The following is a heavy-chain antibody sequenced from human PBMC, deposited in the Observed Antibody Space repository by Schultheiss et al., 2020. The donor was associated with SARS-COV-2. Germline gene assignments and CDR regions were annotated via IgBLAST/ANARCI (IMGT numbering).Heavy chain of an antibody. CDR3: ARGAAAAGILSWFDP. CDR1: GGSISSYY. D-gene: IGHD6-13*01. V-gene: IGHV4-59*12. Sequence: SETLSLTCTVSGGSISSYYWSWIRQPPGKGLEWIGYIYYSGSTNYNPSLKSRVTISVDTSKNQFSLKLSSVTAADTAVYYCARGAAAAGILSWFDPWGQGTLVTVSS. J-gene: IGHJ5*02. CDR2: IYYSGST.